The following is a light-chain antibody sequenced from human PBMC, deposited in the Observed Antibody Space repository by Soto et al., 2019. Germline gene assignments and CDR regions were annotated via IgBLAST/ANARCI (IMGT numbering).Light chain of an antibody. CDR2: QDV. CDR3: QSADSTGSYWI. V-gene: IGLV3-25*02. CDR1: ALPKQY. Sequence: SYELTQAPSVSVSPGQTARIPCSRDALPKQYVYWYQQKPGQSPVLGTYQDVERPSGIPERFSGSTSGTKVTLTISGVQAEDEADYYCQSADSTGSYWIFGGGTKLTVL. J-gene: IGLJ2*01.